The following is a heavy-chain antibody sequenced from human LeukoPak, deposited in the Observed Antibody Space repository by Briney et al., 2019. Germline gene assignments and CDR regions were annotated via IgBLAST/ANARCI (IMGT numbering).Heavy chain of an antibody. V-gene: IGHV4-34*01. CDR1: GGSFSGYY. CDR3: ARGGHGSGSHDY. Sequence: PSETLSLTCAVYGGSFSGYYWSWIRQPPGKGLEWVGEINHSGSTNYNPSLKSGVTISVETSKNQFSLKLSSVTAADTAVYYCARGGHGSGSHDYWGQGTLVTVSS. D-gene: IGHD3-10*01. CDR2: INHSGST. J-gene: IGHJ4*02.